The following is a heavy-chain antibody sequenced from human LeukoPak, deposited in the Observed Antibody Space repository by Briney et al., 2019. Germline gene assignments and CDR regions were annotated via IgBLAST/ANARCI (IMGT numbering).Heavy chain of an antibody. D-gene: IGHD3-22*01. J-gene: IGHJ4*02. CDR1: GGSINSRTYY. CDR3: ARIYYDSSGYYYEFDY. Sequence: SETLSLTCTVSGGSINSRTYYWGWIRQPPWKGLEWIGNIYYSGSTFYNPSLKSRTTISIDTSNNEFSLKLSSVTAADTAVYYCARIYYDSSGYYYEFDYWGQGTLVTVSS. V-gene: IGHV4-39*01. CDR2: IYYSGST.